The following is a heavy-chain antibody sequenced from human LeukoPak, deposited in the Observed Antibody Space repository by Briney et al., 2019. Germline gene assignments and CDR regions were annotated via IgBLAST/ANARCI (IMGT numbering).Heavy chain of an antibody. J-gene: IGHJ4*02. CDR1: GFTFSSYG. D-gene: IGHD6-13*01. V-gene: IGHV3-30*02. CDR3: AKLRRLAAPH. CDR2: IRYDGSNK. Sequence: PGGSLRLSCAASGFTFSSYGMHWVRQASGKGLEWVAFIRYDGSNKYYADSVKGRFTISRDNSKNTLYLQMNSLRAEDTAVYYCAKLRRLAAPHWGQGTLVTVSS.